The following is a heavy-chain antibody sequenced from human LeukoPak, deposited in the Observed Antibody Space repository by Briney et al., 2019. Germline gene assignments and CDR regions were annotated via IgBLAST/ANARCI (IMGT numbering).Heavy chain of an antibody. CDR1: GGSISSGNYY. V-gene: IGHV4-39*01. J-gene: IGHJ4*02. CDR2: MYYSGST. Sequence: PSETLSLTCTVSGGSISSGNYYWAWIRQPPGKGLEWIGSMYYSGSTYYNPSLKSRVTISVDTSKNQFSLKLSSVTATDTAVYYCASPYFDFWGQGILVTVSS. CDR3: ASPYFDF.